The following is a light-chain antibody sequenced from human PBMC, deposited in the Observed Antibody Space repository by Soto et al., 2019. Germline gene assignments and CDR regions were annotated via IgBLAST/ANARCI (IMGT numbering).Light chain of an antibody. CDR2: DAS. CDR1: QSVSSSY. Sequence: EIVLTQSPGTLSLSPGERATLSRRASQSVSSSYLAWYQQKPGQAPRLLIYDASNRATGIPARFSGSGSGTDFTLTISSLEPEDFAVYYCHQRSDWPRTFGQGTKVDNK. J-gene: IGKJ1*01. CDR3: HQRSDWPRT. V-gene: IGKV3-11*01.